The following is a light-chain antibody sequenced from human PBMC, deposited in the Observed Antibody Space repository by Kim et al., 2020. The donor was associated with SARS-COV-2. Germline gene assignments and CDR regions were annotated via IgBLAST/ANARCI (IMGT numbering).Light chain of an antibody. CDR1: SLRSYY. CDR2: GKN. J-gene: IGLJ2*01. V-gene: IGLV3-19*01. CDR3: NSRDSNNNVL. Sequence: VALGQTVRITCQGDSLRSYYATWYQQKPGQAPILVIYGKNNRPSGIPDRFSGSSSGNTASLTITGTQAGNEADYYCNSRDSNNNVLFGGGTRLTVL.